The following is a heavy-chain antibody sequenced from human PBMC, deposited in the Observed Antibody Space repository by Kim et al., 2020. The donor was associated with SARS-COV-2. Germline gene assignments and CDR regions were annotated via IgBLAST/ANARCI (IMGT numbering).Heavy chain of an antibody. Sequence: GGSLRLSCAASGFTFSNYYMSWIRQAPGQGLEWLSYISNCDSTITYADSVKGRLIISRENAKNTLYLQMNSLGAEDTAVYYCATELGSNWHHHYRDWGHGTMVTVSS. V-gene: IGHV3-11*01. CDR3: ATELGSNWHHHYRD. CDR2: ISNCDSTI. CDR1: GFTFSNYY. D-gene: IGHD1-1*01. J-gene: IGHJ4*01.